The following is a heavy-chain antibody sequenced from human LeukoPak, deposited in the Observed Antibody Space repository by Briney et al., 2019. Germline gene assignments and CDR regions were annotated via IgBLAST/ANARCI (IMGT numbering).Heavy chain of an antibody. Sequence: SETLSLTCTVSGGSISSYYWGWIRQPPGKGLEWIGSIYYSGSTYYNPSLKSRVTISVDTSKNQFSLKLSSVTAADTAVYYCARLGGYFDWLLYQYYFDYWGQGTLVTVSS. CDR1: GGSISSYY. J-gene: IGHJ4*02. CDR2: IYYSGST. CDR3: ARLGGYFDWLLYQYYFDY. D-gene: IGHD3-9*01. V-gene: IGHV4-39*01.